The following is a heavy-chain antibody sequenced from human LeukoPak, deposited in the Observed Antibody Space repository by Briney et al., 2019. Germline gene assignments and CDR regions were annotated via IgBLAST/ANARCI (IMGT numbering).Heavy chain of an antibody. Sequence: GGSLRLSCAASGFTFSSYWMSWVRQAPGKGLEWVANIKQDGSEKYYVDSVKGRFTISRDNAKNSLYLQMNSLRAEDTAVYYCARGVGGYGDNIDYWGQGTLVTVSS. CDR2: IKQDGSEK. CDR3: ARGVGGYGDNIDY. CDR1: GFTFSSYW. V-gene: IGHV3-7*01. D-gene: IGHD4-17*01. J-gene: IGHJ4*02.